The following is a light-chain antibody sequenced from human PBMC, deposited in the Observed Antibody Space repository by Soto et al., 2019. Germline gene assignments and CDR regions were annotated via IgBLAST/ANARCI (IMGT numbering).Light chain of an antibody. CDR3: QQYNTFWT. Sequence: DIQMTQSPSSLSASVGDRVTVTCRASQSISSYLNWYQQKPGKAPKLLIYTASNLQSGVPSRVSGSGSGTEFTLTISSLQPDDFATYYCQQYNTFWTFGPGTKVDI. J-gene: IGKJ1*01. CDR2: TAS. CDR1: QSISSY. V-gene: IGKV1-39*01.